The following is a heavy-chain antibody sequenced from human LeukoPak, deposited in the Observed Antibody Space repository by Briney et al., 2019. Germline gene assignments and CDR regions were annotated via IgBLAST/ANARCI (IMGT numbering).Heavy chain of an antibody. CDR1: GFTFSSYA. CDR3: AKDMVRGVIIAYYYYYGMDV. J-gene: IGHJ6*02. Sequence: GGSLRLSCAASGFTFSSYAMSWVRQAPGKGLEWVSAISGSGGSTYYADSVKGRFTISRDKSKNTLYLQMNSLRAEDTAVYYCAKDMVRGVIIAYYYYYGMDVWGQGTTVTVSS. V-gene: IGHV3-23*01. CDR2: ISGSGGST. D-gene: IGHD3-10*01.